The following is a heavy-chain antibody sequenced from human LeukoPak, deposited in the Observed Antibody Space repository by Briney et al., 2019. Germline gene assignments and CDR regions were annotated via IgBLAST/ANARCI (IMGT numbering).Heavy chain of an antibody. V-gene: IGHV4-31*03. J-gene: IGHJ4*02. Sequence: PSQTLSLTCTVSGGSISSGGYYWSWIRQHPGKGLEWIGYIYYSGSTYYNPSLKSRVTISVDMSKNQFSLKLSSVTAADTAVYYCARGSYYYGSGSRPYFDYWGQGTLVTVSS. CDR2: IYYSGST. CDR1: GGSISSGGYY. D-gene: IGHD3-10*01. CDR3: ARGSYYYGSGSRPYFDY.